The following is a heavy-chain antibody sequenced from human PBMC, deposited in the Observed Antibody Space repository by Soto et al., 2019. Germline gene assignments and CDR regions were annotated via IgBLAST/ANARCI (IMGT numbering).Heavy chain of an antibody. CDR3: ARGVYGDRDACDN. V-gene: IGHV1-69*12. J-gene: IGHJ3*02. Sequence: QVQLVQSGAEVKKPGSSVKVSCKASGGTFSSYAIIWVRQAPGQGLELMGGIIPIFGTANYAQKLQDRVTITADEATSTDYMEMRSLRSDETAVYYCARGVYGDRDACDNWREGTMVTVSS. D-gene: IGHD4-17*01. CDR2: IIPIFGTA. CDR1: GGTFSSYA.